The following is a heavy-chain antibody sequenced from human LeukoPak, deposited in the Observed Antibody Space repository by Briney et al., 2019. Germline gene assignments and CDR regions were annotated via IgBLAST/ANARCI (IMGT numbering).Heavy chain of an antibody. Sequence: GGSLRLSCAASGFTFSSYGMHWVRQAPGKGLEWVAVISYDGSNKYYADSVKGRFTISRDNSKNTLYLQMNSLRAEDTAVYYCAKDGWELLNYYYYMDVWGKGTTVTVSS. CDR1: GFTFSSYG. D-gene: IGHD1-26*01. CDR2: ISYDGSNK. V-gene: IGHV3-30*18. CDR3: AKDGWELLNYYYYMDV. J-gene: IGHJ6*03.